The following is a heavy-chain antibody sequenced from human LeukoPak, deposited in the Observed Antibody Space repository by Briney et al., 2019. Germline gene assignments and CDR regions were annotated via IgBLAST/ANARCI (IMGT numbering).Heavy chain of an antibody. CDR1: GDMVPTNMAA. Sequence: SQTFPLTFAISGDMVPTNMAAGNWTRRSPSKAFNCLERPNYRSKWYNDYAVSVKSRITINPDTSKNQFSLQLNSVTPEDTAVYYCARGVATGGKNWFDPWGQGTLVTVSS. V-gene: IGHV6-1*01. J-gene: IGHJ5*02. CDR2: PNYRSKWYN. D-gene: IGHD5-12*01. CDR3: ARGVATGGKNWFDP.